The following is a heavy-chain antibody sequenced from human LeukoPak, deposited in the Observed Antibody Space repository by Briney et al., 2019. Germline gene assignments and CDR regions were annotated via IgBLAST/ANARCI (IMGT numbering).Heavy chain of an antibody. Sequence: PGGSLRLSCAASGFTFSSYGMHWVRQAPGKGLEWVAFIRYDGSNKYYADSVKGRFTISRDNAKNSLYLQMNSLRAEDTAVYYCAREGVTVVTRYLDYWGQGTLVTVSS. V-gene: IGHV3-30*02. CDR1: GFTFSSYG. CDR2: IRYDGSNK. D-gene: IGHD4-23*01. CDR3: AREGVTVVTRYLDY. J-gene: IGHJ4*02.